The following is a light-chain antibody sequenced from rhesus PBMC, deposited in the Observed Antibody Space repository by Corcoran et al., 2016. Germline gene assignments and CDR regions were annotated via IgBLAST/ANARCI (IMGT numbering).Light chain of an antibody. CDR3: QQYNDLNN. Sequence: EIVMTQSPATLSLSPGDRATLPCRASQSVSNNLAWYQQKPGQAPSPLTYYASNRATGIPDRFSGSGSGTDFPLTNSGLAPEDVGLYYCQQYNDLNNFGQGTKVEIK. V-gene: IGKV3-35*01. CDR2: YAS. J-gene: IGKJ2*01. CDR1: QSVSNN.